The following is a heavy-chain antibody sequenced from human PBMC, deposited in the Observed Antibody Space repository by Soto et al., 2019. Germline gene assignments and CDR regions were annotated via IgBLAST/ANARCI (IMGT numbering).Heavy chain of an antibody. CDR1: GCRFTTYG. V-gene: IGHV1-18*04. Sequence: ASVRVSCKTSGCRFTTYGISWVRQAPLQGLEWMVCISTYNEKKKYIQKFQGRLTMTTEASTSTAYMELKNLRSDETAVYYCARYTFVGSRGLDPFDSWGQGTLVTVSS. CDR3: ARYTFVGSRGLDPFDS. J-gene: IGHJ4*02. CDR2: ISTYNEKK. D-gene: IGHD6-19*01.